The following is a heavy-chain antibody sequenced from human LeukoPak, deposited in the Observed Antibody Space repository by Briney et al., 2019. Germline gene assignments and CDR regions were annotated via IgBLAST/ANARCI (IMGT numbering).Heavy chain of an antibody. Sequence: ASVKVSCKASGYTFTSYGISWVRQAPGQGLEWMGWISAYNGNTNYAQKLQGRVTMTTDTSTSTAYMELRSLRSDDTAVYYCAQFFHSGGYYNGGYYYGMDVWGQGTTVTVSS. CDR1: GYTFTSYG. CDR3: AQFFHSGGYYNGGYYYGMDV. J-gene: IGHJ6*02. CDR2: ISAYNGNT. D-gene: IGHD3-10*01. V-gene: IGHV1-18*01.